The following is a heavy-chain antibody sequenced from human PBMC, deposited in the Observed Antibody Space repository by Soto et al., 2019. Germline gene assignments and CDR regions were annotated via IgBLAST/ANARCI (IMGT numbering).Heavy chain of an antibody. CDR1: GFTFSSYG. Sequence: SLRLSCAASGFTFSSYGMHWVRQAPGKGLEWVAVISYDGSNKYYADSVKGRFTISRDNSKNTLYLQMNSLRAEDTAVYYCAKDPFYYGDFRYFDYWGQGTLVTVSS. D-gene: IGHD4-17*01. CDR3: AKDPFYYGDFRYFDY. V-gene: IGHV3-30*18. J-gene: IGHJ4*02. CDR2: ISYDGSNK.